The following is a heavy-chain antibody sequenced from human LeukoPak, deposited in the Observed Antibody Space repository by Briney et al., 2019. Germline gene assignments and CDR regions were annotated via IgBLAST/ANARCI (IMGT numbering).Heavy chain of an antibody. D-gene: IGHD5-24*01. J-gene: IGHJ4*02. CDR3: AKDLLLRQFVLDF. CDR2: TLYDGSSQ. CDR1: GFTFTGYG. Sequence: GGSLRLSCAASGFTFTGYGVHWVRQAPGRGLEWVAFTLYDGSSQYYADSLRGRFTISRDDSKNTLFLQMNNLTHDDTAVYYCAKDLLLRQFVLDFWGQGTPVTVSS. V-gene: IGHV3-30*02.